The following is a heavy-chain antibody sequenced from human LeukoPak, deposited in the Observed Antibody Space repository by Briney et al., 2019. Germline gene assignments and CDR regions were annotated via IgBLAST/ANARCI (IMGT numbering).Heavy chain of an antibody. CDR1: GFTFSSYG. CDR3: ARVYYYGSGSYFAFDI. J-gene: IGHJ3*02. CDR2: IRYDGSNK. V-gene: IGHV3-30*02. D-gene: IGHD3-10*01. Sequence: GGSLRLSCAASGFTFSSYGMHWVRQAPGKGLEWVAFIRYDGSNKYYADSVKGRFTISRDNSKNTLYLQMNSLRAEDTAVYYCARVYYYGSGSYFAFDIWGQGTMVTVSS.